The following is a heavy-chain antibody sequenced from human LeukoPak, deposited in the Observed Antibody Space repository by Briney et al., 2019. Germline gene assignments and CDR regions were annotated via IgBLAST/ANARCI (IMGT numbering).Heavy chain of an antibody. D-gene: IGHD1-1*01. J-gene: IGHJ3*02. CDR3: ARDQWRYEEPWKFKDAFDI. V-gene: IGHV1-18*01. CDR1: GYTFTSYG. CDR2: ISAYNGNT. Sequence: GASVKVSCKASGYTFTSYGISWVRQAPGQGLEWMGWISAYNGNTNYAQKLQGRVTMTTDTSTSTAYMELRSLRSDDTAVYYCARDQWRYEEPWKFKDAFDIWGQGTMVTVSS.